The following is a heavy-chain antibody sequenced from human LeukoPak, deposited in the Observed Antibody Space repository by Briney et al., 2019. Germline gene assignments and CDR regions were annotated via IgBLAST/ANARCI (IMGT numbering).Heavy chain of an antibody. Sequence: PPETLSLTCTVSGGSISSYYWSWIRQPPGKGLEWIGYIYYSGTTNYNPSLKSRVTISVDTSKNQFSLKLSSVTAADTAVYYCARGRLYASSSFLDYWGQGTLVTVSS. V-gene: IGHV4-59*01. CDR2: IYYSGTT. CDR1: GGSISSYY. D-gene: IGHD6-6*01. J-gene: IGHJ4*02. CDR3: ARGRLYASSSFLDY.